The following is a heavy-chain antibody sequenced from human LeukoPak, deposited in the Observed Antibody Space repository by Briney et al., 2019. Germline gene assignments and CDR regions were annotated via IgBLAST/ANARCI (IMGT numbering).Heavy chain of an antibody. CDR2: INSDGSST. CDR1: GFTFSSYW. D-gene: IGHD5-18*01. Sequence: PVGSLRLSCAASGFTFSSYWMHSVRQAPGKGLVWVSRINSDGSSTSYADSVKGRFTISRDNAKNTLYLQMNSLRAEDTAVYYCARGQLWTDFDHWGQGTLVTVSS. CDR3: ARGQLWTDFDH. V-gene: IGHV3-74*01. J-gene: IGHJ4*02.